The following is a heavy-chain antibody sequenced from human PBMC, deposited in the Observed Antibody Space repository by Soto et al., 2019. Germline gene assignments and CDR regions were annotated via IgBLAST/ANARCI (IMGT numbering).Heavy chain of an antibody. CDR1: GFTVSSNY. D-gene: IGHD3-3*01. J-gene: IGHJ3*02. CDR2: IYSGGST. Sequence: GGSLRLSCAASGFTVSSNYMSWVRQAPGKGLEWVAVIYSGGSTYYADSVKGRFTISRDNSKNTLYLQMNSVRAEDTAVYYCATSGYYDAFDIWGQGTMVTVSS. CDR3: ATSGYYDAFDI. V-gene: IGHV3-53*01.